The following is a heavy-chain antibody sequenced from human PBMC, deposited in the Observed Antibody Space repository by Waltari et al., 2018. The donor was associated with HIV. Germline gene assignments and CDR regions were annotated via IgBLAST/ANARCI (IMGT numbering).Heavy chain of an antibody. J-gene: IGHJ6*02. CDR3: ARDTGSQYYYYGMDV. CDR2: IKPDGSET. D-gene: IGHD3-10*01. V-gene: IGHV3-7*01. CDR1: GLILSGCW. Sequence: EVLLVESGGGLGQRGVSLRLSCGSLGLILSGCWRSWVRQAPGQGREWFANIKPDGSETYYVDSVKVRFTISRDNAKNSVYLQMDSLRVEDTALYFCARDTGSQYYYYGMDVWGQVTMVSVS.